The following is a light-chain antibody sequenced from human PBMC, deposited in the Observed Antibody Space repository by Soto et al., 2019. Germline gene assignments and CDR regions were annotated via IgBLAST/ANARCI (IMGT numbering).Light chain of an antibody. CDR2: GAT. V-gene: IGKV3-20*01. J-gene: IGKJ5*01. CDR1: ENVNGH. CDR3: QQYGRSPT. Sequence: TQSPNTLSASVGDSVAVTCRASENVNGHLAWYQQKPGKAPKLLIYGATTRTTGTPDRFNGYGSGTDFTLIISRVEPEDFAVYYCQQYGRSPTFGQGTRLEIK.